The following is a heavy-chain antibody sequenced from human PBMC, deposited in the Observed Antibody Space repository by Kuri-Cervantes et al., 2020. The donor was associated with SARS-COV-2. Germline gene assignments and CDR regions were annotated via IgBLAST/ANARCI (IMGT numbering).Heavy chain of an antibody. CDR1: GGSISSYY. V-gene: IGHV4-59*01. Sequence: SETLSLTCTVSGGSISSYYWSWIRQPPVKGLEWIGYIYYSGSTNYNPSLKSRVTISVDTSKNQFSLKLSSVTAADTAVYYCARDGTGGYYDSSGYLPLYYYGMDVWGQGTTVTVSS. CDR3: ARDGTGGYYDSSGYLPLYYYGMDV. CDR2: IYYSGST. D-gene: IGHD3-22*01. J-gene: IGHJ6*02.